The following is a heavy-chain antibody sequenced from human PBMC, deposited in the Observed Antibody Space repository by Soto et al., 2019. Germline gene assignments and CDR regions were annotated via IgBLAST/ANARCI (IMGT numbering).Heavy chain of an antibody. CDR1: GFTFSSYG. V-gene: IGHV3-30*18. Sequence: QVQLVESGGGVVQPGRSLRLSCAASGFTFSSYGMHWVRQAPGKGLEWVAVISYDGSNKYYADSVKGRFTISRDNSKNTLDLQMNSLRAEDTAVYYCAKSKYYYGSGSYSPFDYWGQGTLVTVSS. CDR3: AKSKYYYGSGSYSPFDY. CDR2: ISYDGSNK. D-gene: IGHD3-10*01. J-gene: IGHJ4*02.